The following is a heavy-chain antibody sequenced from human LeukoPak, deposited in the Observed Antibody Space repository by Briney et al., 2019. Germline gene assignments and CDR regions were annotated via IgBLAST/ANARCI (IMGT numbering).Heavy chain of an antibody. J-gene: IGHJ4*02. CDR1: GYTFTSYD. Sequence: ASVKVSCKASGYTFTSYDINWVRQATGQGLEWMGWMNPNSGNTGYAQKFQGRVTMTRNTSISTAYMELSSLRSEDTAVYYCARLPALGGSLDYWGQGTLVTVSS. V-gene: IGHV1-8*01. CDR3: ARLPALGGSLDY. CDR2: MNPNSGNT. D-gene: IGHD1-26*01.